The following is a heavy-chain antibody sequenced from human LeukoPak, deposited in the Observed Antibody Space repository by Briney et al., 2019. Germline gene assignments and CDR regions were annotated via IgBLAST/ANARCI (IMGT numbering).Heavy chain of an antibody. D-gene: IGHD6-19*01. J-gene: IGHJ4*02. CDR1: GYTFTDYY. Sequence: ASATVSRKSSGYTFTDYYIHWVRQAPGQDFEWMGWINPKSGGTEYAQKFQGRVTMTRDPSLSTAYMELSRLRSDDTAVFYCARASTVAGNHRPFDYWGQGTLVTVSS. CDR2: INPKSGGT. CDR3: ARASTVAGNHRPFDY. V-gene: IGHV1-2*02.